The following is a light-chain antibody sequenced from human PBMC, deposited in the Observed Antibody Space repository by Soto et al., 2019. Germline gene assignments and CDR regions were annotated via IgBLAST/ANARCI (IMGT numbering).Light chain of an antibody. CDR2: AAS. J-gene: IGKJ4*01. CDR3: QQLYSYPLT. Sequence: IQVTQSPSSLSASVGDRVTITCRASQGITSYLAWYQQKPGKAPKLLIYAASALPTGVSSRFSGSGYGIDFALTISNLQPEDFATYFCQQLYSYPLTFGGGTTVEF. V-gene: IGKV1-9*01. CDR1: QGITSY.